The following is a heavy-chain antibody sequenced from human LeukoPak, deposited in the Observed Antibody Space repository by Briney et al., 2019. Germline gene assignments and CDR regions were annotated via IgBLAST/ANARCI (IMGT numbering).Heavy chain of an antibody. Sequence: SETLSLTCTVSGGSISSYYWSWIRQPPGKGLEWIGYIYYSGSTNYNPSLKSRVTISVDTSKNQFSLKLSSVTAADTAVYYCARVEDYYDSSINYYYYMDVWGKGTTVTVSS. CDR1: GGSISSYY. V-gene: IGHV4-59*01. D-gene: IGHD3-22*01. CDR2: IYYSGST. CDR3: ARVEDYYDSSINYYYYMDV. J-gene: IGHJ6*03.